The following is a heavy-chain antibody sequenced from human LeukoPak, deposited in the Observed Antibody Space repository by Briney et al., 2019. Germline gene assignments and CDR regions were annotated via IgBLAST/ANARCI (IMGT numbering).Heavy chain of an antibody. CDR2: INHSGST. Sequence: SETLSLTCAVYGGSFSGYYWSWIRQPPGKGLEWIGEINHSGSTNYNPSLKSRVTISVDTSKNQFSLKLSSVTAADTAVYYCARIFSGGYCSGGSCYSRGYYYYYMDVWGKGTTVTVSS. CDR3: ARIFSGGYCSGGSCYSRGYYYYYMDV. CDR1: GGSFSGYY. J-gene: IGHJ6*03. D-gene: IGHD2-15*01. V-gene: IGHV4-34*01.